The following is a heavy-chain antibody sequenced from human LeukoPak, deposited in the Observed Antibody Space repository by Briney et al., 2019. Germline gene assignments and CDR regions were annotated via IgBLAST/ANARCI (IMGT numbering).Heavy chain of an antibody. D-gene: IGHD2-2*01. J-gene: IGHJ4*02. Sequence: ASVKVSCKASGYTFTGYYMHWVRQAPGQGLEWMGWINPNSGGTNYAQKFQGRVTITADESTSTAYMELSSLRSEDTAVYYCARGRCRGSTSCSLGYWGQGTLVTVSS. CDR3: ARGRCRGSTSCSLGY. V-gene: IGHV1-2*02. CDR1: GYTFTGYY. CDR2: INPNSGGT.